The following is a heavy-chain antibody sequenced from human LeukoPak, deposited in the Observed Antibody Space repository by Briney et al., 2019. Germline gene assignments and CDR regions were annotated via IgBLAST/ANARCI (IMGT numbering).Heavy chain of an antibody. CDR2: MSYDGSHK. Sequence: GGSLRLSCVASGFSFSKYGMHWVRQAPGKGLEWVAVMSYDGSHKYYTDSVKGRFTISRDNSKNTVHLEMNSLRGEDTAVYYCAKGYDYGDYWGQGTLVTVSS. CDR3: AKGYDYGDY. D-gene: IGHD4/OR15-4a*01. J-gene: IGHJ4*02. CDR1: GFSFSKYG. V-gene: IGHV3-30*18.